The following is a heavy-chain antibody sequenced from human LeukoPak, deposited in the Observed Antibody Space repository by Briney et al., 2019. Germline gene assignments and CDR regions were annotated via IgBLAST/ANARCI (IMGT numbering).Heavy chain of an antibody. Sequence: GSLRLSCAASGFSFSSLWMSWVRQAPGKGLEWVANIKKDGSDKYYADSVKGRFTISRDNAKNSLYLQMNSLRAEDTALYHCARSLGYYYMDVWGKGTTVTISS. J-gene: IGHJ6*03. CDR3: ARSLGYYYMDV. V-gene: IGHV3-7*03. CDR2: IKKDGSDK. CDR1: GFSFSSLW.